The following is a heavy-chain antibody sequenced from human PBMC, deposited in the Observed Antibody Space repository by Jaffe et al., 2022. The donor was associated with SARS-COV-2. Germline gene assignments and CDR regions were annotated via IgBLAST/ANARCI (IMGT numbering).Heavy chain of an antibody. V-gene: IGHV3-66*02. CDR2: IYSGGST. Sequence: EVQLVESGGGLVQPGGSLRLSCAASGFTVSSNYMSWVRQAPGKGLEWVSVIYSGGSTYYADSVKGRFTISRDNSKNTLYLQMNSLRAEDTAVYYCARGAPAHYDFWEYGMDVWGQGTTVTVSS. CDR3: ARGAPAHYDFWEYGMDV. CDR1: GFTVSSNY. J-gene: IGHJ6*02. D-gene: IGHD3-3*01.